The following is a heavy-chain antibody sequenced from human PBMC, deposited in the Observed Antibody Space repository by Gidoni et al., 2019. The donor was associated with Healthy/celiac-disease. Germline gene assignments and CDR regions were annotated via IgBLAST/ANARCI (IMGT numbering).Heavy chain of an antibody. CDR1: GFTFSSYS. V-gene: IGHV3-48*01. D-gene: IGHD3-3*01. Sequence: EVQLVESGGGLVQPGGSLRLSCAASGFTFSSYSMSWVRQAPGKGLEWVSYCRSSSSTIYYADSVKGRFTISRDNAKNSLYLKMNSLRAEDTAVYYCARDSGDFWSGYYLDYWGQGTLVTVSS. J-gene: IGHJ4*02. CDR3: ARDSGDFWSGYYLDY. CDR2: CRSSSSTI.